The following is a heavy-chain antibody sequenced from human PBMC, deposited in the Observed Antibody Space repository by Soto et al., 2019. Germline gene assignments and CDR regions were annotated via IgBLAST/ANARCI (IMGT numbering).Heavy chain of an antibody. CDR2: IWYDGSNK. CDR1: GFTFSSYG. Sequence: GGSLRLSCAASGFTFSSYGMHWVRQAPGKGLEWVAVIWYDGSNKYYADSVKGRFTISRDNSKNTLYLQMNSLRAEDTAVYYCARVFKAARPGYYYYYGMDVWGQGTTVTVSS. D-gene: IGHD6-6*01. J-gene: IGHJ6*02. CDR3: ARVFKAARPGYYYYYGMDV. V-gene: IGHV3-33*01.